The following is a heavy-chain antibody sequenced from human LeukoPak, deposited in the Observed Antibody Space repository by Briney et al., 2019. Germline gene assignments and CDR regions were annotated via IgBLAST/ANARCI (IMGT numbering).Heavy chain of an antibody. CDR1: GFSVSNY. Sequence: GGSLRLSCAASGFSVSNYMSWVRQAPGKGLEWVSAISGSGGSSTYYADSVKGRFTISRDNSKNTLYLQMNSLRAEDTAVYYCANSAAVGTFYWGQGTLVTVSS. CDR2: ISGSGGSST. V-gene: IGHV3-23*01. D-gene: IGHD6-13*01. CDR3: ANSAAVGTFY. J-gene: IGHJ4*02.